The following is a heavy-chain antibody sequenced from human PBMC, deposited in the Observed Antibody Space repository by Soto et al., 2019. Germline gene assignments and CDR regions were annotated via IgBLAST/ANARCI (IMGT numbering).Heavy chain of an antibody. CDR1: GGSISSGGYY. CDR2: IYYSGST. D-gene: IGHD6-13*01. V-gene: IGHV4-31*03. CDR3: ARLCIAAAASYYYYMDV. Sequence: PSETLSLTCTVSGGSISSGGYYWSWIRQHPGKGLEWIGYIYYSGSTYYNPSLKSRVTISVDTSKNQFSLKLSSVTAADTAVYYCARLCIAAAASYYYYMDVWGKGTTVTVSS. J-gene: IGHJ6*03.